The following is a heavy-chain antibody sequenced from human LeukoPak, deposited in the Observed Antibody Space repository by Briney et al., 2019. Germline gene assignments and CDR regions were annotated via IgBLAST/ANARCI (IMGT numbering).Heavy chain of an antibody. V-gene: IGHV4-39*01. CDR2: IYYSGST. D-gene: IGHD6-19*01. Sequence: SETLSLTCTVSGGSISSSSYYWGWIRQPPGKGLEWIGSIYYSGSTYYNPSLKSRVTISVDTSKNQFSLKLSSVTAADTAVYYCARQGMAVAGTIDYWGQGTLVTVSS. CDR1: GGSISSSSYY. J-gene: IGHJ4*02. CDR3: ARQGMAVAGTIDY.